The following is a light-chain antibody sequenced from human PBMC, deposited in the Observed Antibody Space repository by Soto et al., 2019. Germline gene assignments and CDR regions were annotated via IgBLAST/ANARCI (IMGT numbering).Light chain of an antibody. CDR3: QQYNVYWT. Sequence: DIQMTQSPSSLSASVGDRVTITCRASQTIRSLLAWYQQKPGKAPKALIYDASRLGSGVPSRFSGSGSGTEFTLTISSLQPDDFATYYCQQYNVYWTFGQGTRLEIK. V-gene: IGKV1-5*01. CDR1: QTIRSL. J-gene: IGKJ5*01. CDR2: DAS.